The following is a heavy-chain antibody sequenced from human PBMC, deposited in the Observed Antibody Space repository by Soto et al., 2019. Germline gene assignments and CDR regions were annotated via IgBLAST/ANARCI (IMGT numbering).Heavy chain of an antibody. Sequence: GGSLRLSCAASGFTLSSYAMNWVRQAPGKGLEWVSAVSGSGGSTYYAGSVKGRFTISRDSSKNTLYLQMNSLRAEDTAVYYCAKGNSWSPALVLDIWGQGTMVTV. CDR2: VSGSGGST. CDR1: GFTLSSYA. V-gene: IGHV3-23*01. CDR3: AKGNSWSPALVLDI. J-gene: IGHJ3*02. D-gene: IGHD1-7*01.